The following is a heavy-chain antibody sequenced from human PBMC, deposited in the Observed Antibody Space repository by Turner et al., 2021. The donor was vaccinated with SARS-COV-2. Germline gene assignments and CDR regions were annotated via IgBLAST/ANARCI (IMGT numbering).Heavy chain of an antibody. D-gene: IGHD5-18*01. CDR3: AKQGGGYSYGYSYFDY. CDR1: GFTFSNYG. J-gene: IGHJ4*02. Sequence: QVQLVESGGGVVQPGRSLRLSCAASGFTFSNYGMHWVRQAPGKGLEWVAVISYDGSNKDYADSVKGRFTISRDNSKNTLYLQMNSLRAEDTAVYYCAKQGGGYSYGYSYFDYWGQGTLVTVSS. V-gene: IGHV3-30*18. CDR2: ISYDGSNK.